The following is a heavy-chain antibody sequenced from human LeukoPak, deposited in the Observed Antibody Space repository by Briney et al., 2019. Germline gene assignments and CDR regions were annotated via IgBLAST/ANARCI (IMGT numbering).Heavy chain of an antibody. CDR3: AREKIAVAGTNFDY. V-gene: IGHV4-31*03. CDR1: GGSISSGGYY. CDR2: IYYSGST. Sequence: SETLSLTCTVSGGSISSGGYYWSWIRQHPGTGLEWIGYIYYSGSTYYNPSLKSRVTMSVDTSKNQFSLKLSSVTAADTAVYYCAREKIAVAGTNFDYWGQGTLVTVSS. D-gene: IGHD6-19*01. J-gene: IGHJ4*02.